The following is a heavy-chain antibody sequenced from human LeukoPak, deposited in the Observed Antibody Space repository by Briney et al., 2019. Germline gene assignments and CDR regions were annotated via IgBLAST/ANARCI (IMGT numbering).Heavy chain of an antibody. CDR1: GGSFSGYY. Sequence: SETLSLTCAVYGGSFSGYYWSWIRQPPGKGLEWIGEINHSGSTNYNLSLKSRVTISVDTSKNQFSLKLSSVTAADTAVYYCARGSIVVVPAATFYYYYGVDVWGQGTTVTVSS. CDR3: ARGSIVVVPAATFYYYYGVDV. D-gene: IGHD2-2*01. J-gene: IGHJ6*02. V-gene: IGHV4-34*01. CDR2: INHSGST.